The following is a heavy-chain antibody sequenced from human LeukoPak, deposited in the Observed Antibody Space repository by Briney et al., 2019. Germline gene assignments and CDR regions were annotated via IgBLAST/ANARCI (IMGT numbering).Heavy chain of an antibody. CDR1: GYTFNRSG. CDR2: ISTYNGNA. Sequence: ASVKVSCKASGYTFNRSGLSWVRQAPGQGLEWVGWISTYNGNAHYAQKLQGRVTMTIDTSTSTAYMELRSLRSDDTAVYYCARARDTSGWYLDAFGVWGQGTLVTVSS. J-gene: IGHJ3*01. CDR3: ARARDTSGWYLDAFGV. V-gene: IGHV1-18*01. D-gene: IGHD6-19*01.